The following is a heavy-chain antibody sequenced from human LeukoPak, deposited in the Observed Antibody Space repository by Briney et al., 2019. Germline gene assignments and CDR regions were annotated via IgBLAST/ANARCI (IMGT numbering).Heavy chain of an antibody. D-gene: IGHD1-26*01. CDR1: GYTLTELS. CDR2: FDPEDGET. V-gene: IGHV1-24*01. CDR3: AAVKFSGRYYPFDY. J-gene: IGHJ4*02. Sequence: ASVKVSCKVSGYTLTELSMHWVRQAPGKGLEWMGGFDPEDGETIYAQKFQGRVTMTEDTSTDTAYMELSSLRSEDTAVYYCAAVKFSGRYYPFDYWGQGTLVTVSS.